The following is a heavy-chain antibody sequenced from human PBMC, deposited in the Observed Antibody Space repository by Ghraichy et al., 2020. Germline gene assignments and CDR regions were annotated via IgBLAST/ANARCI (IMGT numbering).Heavy chain of an antibody. CDR2: INSDGSST. CDR3: ARDGWLVPVDY. Sequence: LSLTCAASGFTFSSYWMRWVRQAPGKGLVWVSRINSDGSSTSYADSVKGRFTISRDNAKNTLYLQMNSLRAEDTAVYYCARDGWLVPVDYWGQGTLVTVSS. V-gene: IGHV3-74*01. J-gene: IGHJ4*02. D-gene: IGHD6-19*01. CDR1: GFTFSSYW.